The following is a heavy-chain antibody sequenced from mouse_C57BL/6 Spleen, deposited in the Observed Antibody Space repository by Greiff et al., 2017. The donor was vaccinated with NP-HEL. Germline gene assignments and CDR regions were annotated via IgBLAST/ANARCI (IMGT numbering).Heavy chain of an antibody. D-gene: IGHD1-1*01. CDR1: GFTFSDYG. CDR3: ARGPSYGSSYGGFAY. Sequence: EVMLVESGGGLVKPGGSLKLSCAASGFTFSDYGMHWVRQAPEKGLEWVAYISSGSSTIYYADTVKGRFTISRDNAKNTLFLQMTSLRSEDTAMYYCARGPSYGSSYGGFAYWGQGTLVTVSA. CDR2: ISSGSSTI. V-gene: IGHV5-17*01. J-gene: IGHJ3*01.